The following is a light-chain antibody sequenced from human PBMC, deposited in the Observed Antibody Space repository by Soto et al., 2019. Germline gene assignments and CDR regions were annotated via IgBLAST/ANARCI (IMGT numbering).Light chain of an antibody. CDR3: QQYNTWPRTWT. Sequence: EIVMTQSPATLSVSPGERATLSCRASQRVSSNLAWYQQKPGQAPRLLIYGASTRATGIPARFSGSGSGTEFTLTISSLQSEDFAVYYCQQYNTWPRTWTFGQGTRWIS. V-gene: IGKV3-15*01. J-gene: IGKJ1*01. CDR1: QRVSSN. CDR2: GAS.